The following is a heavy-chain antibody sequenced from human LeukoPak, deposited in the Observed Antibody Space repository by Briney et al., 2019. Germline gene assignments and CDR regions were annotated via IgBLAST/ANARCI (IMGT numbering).Heavy chain of an antibody. CDR2: IYIDGTT. CDR1: GFTVSSNY. Sequence: GGSLRLSCAASGFTVSSNYMSWVRQAPGKGLEWVSVIYIDGTTYYADSVKGRFTISRDQANNTLYLQMNTLRDEDTAVYYCARGPRYSFYWGQGTLVSVSS. V-gene: IGHV3-53*01. D-gene: IGHD6-13*01. J-gene: IGHJ4*02. CDR3: ARGPRYSFY.